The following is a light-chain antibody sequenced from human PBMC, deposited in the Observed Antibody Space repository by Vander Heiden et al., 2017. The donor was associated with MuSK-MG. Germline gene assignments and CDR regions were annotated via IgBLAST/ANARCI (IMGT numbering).Light chain of an antibody. Sequence: QSVLTQPPSASGTPGQRVTISCSGSSSNLGSNYVDWYQPLPGTAPNILIYRNNQRPSGVPDRFSGSKSGTSASLAISGLRSEDEADYYCAAWDDSLSGVVFGGGTKLTVL. CDR3: AAWDDSLSGVV. CDR2: RNN. CDR1: SSNLGSNY. V-gene: IGLV1-47*01. J-gene: IGLJ2*01.